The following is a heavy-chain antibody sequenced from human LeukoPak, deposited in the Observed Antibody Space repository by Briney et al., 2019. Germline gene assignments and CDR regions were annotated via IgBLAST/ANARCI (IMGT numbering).Heavy chain of an antibody. J-gene: IGHJ4*02. V-gene: IGHV5-51*01. CDR1: GYSFTTYW. D-gene: IGHD1-26*01. CDR3: ARRLGATQPYFDF. Sequence: GESLKISCKGSGYSFTTYWIVWVRQMSGKGLECMGIIHPGDSETRYSPSFQGQVTISADKSISTAYLQWSGLKASDTAMYYCARRLGATQPYFDFWGQGALVTVSS. CDR2: IHPGDSET.